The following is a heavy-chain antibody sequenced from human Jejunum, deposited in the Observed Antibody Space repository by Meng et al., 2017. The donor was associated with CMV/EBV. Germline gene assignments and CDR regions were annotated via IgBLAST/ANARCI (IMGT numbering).Heavy chain of an antibody. CDR1: GGSFIYYA. CDR2: LIPMYGTT. Sequence: ASGGSFIYYAVHWERQAPGQGLEWVGGLIPMYGTTSIGEKFKARVTLTANESASVVYMEMSSLRSDDADVYYCARSHDNYFSARMDYWGQGTLVTVSS. V-gene: IGHV1-69*01. J-gene: IGHJ4*02. D-gene: IGHD5-24*01. CDR3: ARSHDNYFSARMDY.